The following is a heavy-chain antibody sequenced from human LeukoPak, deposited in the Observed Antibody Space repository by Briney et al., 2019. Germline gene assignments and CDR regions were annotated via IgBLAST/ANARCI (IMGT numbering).Heavy chain of an antibody. V-gene: IGHV1-69*13. CDR2: IIPIFGTA. D-gene: IGHD3-3*01. CDR3: AIVYERSAIFGVGPFDY. Sequence: ASVKVSCKASGGTFSSYAISWVRQAPGQGLEWMGGIIPIFGTANYAQKFQGRVTITADESTSTAYMELSSLRSEDTAVYYCAIVYERSAIFGVGPFDYWGQGTLVTASS. J-gene: IGHJ4*02. CDR1: GGTFSSYA.